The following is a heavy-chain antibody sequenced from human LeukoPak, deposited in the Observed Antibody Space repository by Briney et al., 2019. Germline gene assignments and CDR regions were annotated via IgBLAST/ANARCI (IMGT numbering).Heavy chain of an antibody. J-gene: IGHJ5*02. D-gene: IGHD4-17*01. CDR3: ARPNGDYHNWFDP. CDR2: INPNSGDT. Sequence: ASVKVSCKASVYTFTVYYIHWVRQAPGQGLEWMGWINPNSGDTNYAQKFQDRVTLSRDTSISTAYMELTNLRSDDTAVYYCARPNGDYHNWFDPWGQGTLVTVSS. V-gene: IGHV1-2*02. CDR1: VYTFTVYY.